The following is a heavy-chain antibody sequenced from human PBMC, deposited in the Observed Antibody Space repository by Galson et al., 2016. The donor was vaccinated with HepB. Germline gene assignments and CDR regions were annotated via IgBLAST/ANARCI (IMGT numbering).Heavy chain of an antibody. Sequence: TLSLTCSVSDGSISSGADYWSWIRHHPVKGLEWIGYIYYSGRTSYNPSLKSRITMSVDRSKNQFSLRLTSVTVADAAVYYCARGRGTYGSSTGVDVGGQGLLVSVSS. J-gene: IGHJ1*01. CDR3: ARGRGTYGSSTGVDV. D-gene: IGHD6-19*01. V-gene: IGHV4-31*03. CDR2: IYYSGRT. CDR1: DGSISSGADY.